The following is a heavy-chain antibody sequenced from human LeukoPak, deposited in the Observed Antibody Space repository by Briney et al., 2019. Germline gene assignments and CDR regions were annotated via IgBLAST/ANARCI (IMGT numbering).Heavy chain of an antibody. CDR1: GGTFSSYA. V-gene: IGHV1-2*02. CDR3: ARIAQD. Sequence: GASVKVSCKASGGTFSSYAISWVRQAPGQGLEWMGWINPSSGGTHYAQKFQGRVTLTTDTSIRTGYMELNRLTSDDTAVYYCARIAQDWGQGTLVTVSS. J-gene: IGHJ4*02. CDR2: INPSSGGT.